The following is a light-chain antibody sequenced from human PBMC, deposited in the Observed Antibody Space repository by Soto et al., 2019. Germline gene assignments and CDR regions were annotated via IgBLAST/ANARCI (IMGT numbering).Light chain of an antibody. V-gene: IGLV1-47*01. CDR1: TSNIGSNF. J-gene: IGLJ7*01. Sequence: QSVLTQSPSASGAPGQRVTISCSGSTSNIGSNFVYWYQQLPGTAPKLLMSLNDQRPSGVPDRFSGSKSGTSAFLAISGLRSEDEAIYYCASWDDSLSGTAVFGGGTQLTVL. CDR2: LND. CDR3: ASWDDSLSGTAV.